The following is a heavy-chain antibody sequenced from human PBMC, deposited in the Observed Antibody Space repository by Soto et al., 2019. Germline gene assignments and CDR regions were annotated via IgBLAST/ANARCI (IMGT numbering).Heavy chain of an antibody. Sequence: QVQLQQWGAGLLKPSETLSLTCAVYGGSFSGYYWSWIRQPPGKGLEWIGEINHSGSTNYNPSLKSRVTISVDTSKNQFSLKLSSVTAADTAVYYCASYYVSGSYTDYWGQGTLVTVSS. J-gene: IGHJ4*02. D-gene: IGHD3-10*01. CDR2: INHSGST. CDR3: ASYYVSGSYTDY. V-gene: IGHV4-34*01. CDR1: GGSFSGYY.